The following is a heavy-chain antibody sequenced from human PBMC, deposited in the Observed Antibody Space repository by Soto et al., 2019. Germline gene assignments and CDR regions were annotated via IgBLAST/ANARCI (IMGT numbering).Heavy chain of an antibody. CDR1: GGAINSDYYY. V-gene: IGHV4-30-4*01. CDR3: VRGTDCATVEACHSDFDS. Sequence: QVRLQESGPGLVKSSQTLSLTCSVSGGAINSDYYYWGWVRQPPGKGLEWIGYMYSSGSTYSNPSLKSPVAMSVDTSQNHFSLSLTSVTAADTVVYFCVRGTDCATVEACHSDFDSWGQGIPVTVSS. D-gene: IGHD2-15*01. CDR2: MYSSGST. J-gene: IGHJ4*02.